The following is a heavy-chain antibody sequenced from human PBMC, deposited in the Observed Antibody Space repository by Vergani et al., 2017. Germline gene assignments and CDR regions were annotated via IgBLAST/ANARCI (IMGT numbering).Heavy chain of an antibody. V-gene: IGHV3-23*01. CDR3: AKSAGYSYGYGLAGDY. J-gene: IGHJ4*02. CDR1: GFTFSSYA. CDR2: ISGSGGST. D-gene: IGHD5-18*01. Sequence: EVQLLESGGGLVQPGGSLRLSCAASGFTFSSYAMSWVRQAPGMGLEWVSAISGSGGSTYYADSVKGRFTISRDNSKNTLYLQMNSLRAEDTAVYYCAKSAGYSYGYGLAGDYWGQGTLVTVSS.